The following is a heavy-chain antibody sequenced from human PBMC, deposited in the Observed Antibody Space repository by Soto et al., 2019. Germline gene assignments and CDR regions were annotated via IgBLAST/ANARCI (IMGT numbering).Heavy chain of an antibody. CDR3: ASRSGWMDYFDY. J-gene: IGHJ4*02. CDR1: GFTSSNYA. CDR2: ISGTGDTT. Sequence: EVQLLESGGGLVQPGGSLRLSCAASGFTSSNYAMSWVRQAPGKGLEWVSVISGTGDTTYYADSVKGRFTISRDNSTSTLQMNSLRAEDTAVYYCASRSGWMDYFDYWGQGTLVTGSS. D-gene: IGHD6-19*01. V-gene: IGHV3-23*01.